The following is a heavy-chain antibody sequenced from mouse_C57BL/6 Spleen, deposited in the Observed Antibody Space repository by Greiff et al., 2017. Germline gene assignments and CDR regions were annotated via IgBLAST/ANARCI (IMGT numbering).Heavy chain of an antibody. CDR3: ARNLLITTVVARDYAMDY. J-gene: IGHJ4*01. D-gene: IGHD1-1*01. CDR1: GFNIKDYY. V-gene: IGHV14-2*01. Sequence: VQLKESGAELVKPGASVKLSCTASGFNIKDYYMHWVKQRTEQGLEWIGRIDPEDGETKYAPKFQGKATITADTSSNTAYLQLSSLTSEDTAVYYCARNLLITTVVARDYAMDYWGQGTSVTVSS. CDR2: IDPEDGET.